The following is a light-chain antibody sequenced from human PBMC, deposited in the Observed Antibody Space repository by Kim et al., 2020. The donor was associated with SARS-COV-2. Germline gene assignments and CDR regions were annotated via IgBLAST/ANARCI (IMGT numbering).Light chain of an antibody. CDR3: QQYNNWPLPT. CDR2: GAS. Sequence: ETVMTQSPATLSVSPGERATLSCRASQSVSNNLAWYQQKPGQAPRLLIYGASTRATGIPDRISGSGSGTEFTLTISSLQSEDFAVYYCQQYNNWPLPTFGQGTKVDIK. J-gene: IGKJ1*01. CDR1: QSVSNN. V-gene: IGKV3-15*01.